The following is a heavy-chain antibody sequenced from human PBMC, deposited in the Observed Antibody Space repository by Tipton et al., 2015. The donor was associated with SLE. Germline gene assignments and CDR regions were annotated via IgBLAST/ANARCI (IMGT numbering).Heavy chain of an antibody. J-gene: IGHJ3*01. CDR2: INHSGST. D-gene: IGHD2-21*01. V-gene: IGHV4-34*01. CDR3: ARDPQVMDSFDV. Sequence: TLSLTCAVYGGSFSGYYWSWIRQPPGKGLEWIGEINHSGSTNYNPSLKSRVTISVDTSNNQFSLHLTSVTAADTAVYYCARDPQVMDSFDVWGQGTMVTVSS. CDR1: GGSFSGYY.